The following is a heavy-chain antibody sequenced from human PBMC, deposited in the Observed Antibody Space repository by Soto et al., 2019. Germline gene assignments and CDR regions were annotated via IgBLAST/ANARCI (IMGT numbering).Heavy chain of an antibody. CDR2: TYYRSKWYN. CDR1: GDSVSSNSAA. J-gene: IGHJ1*01. D-gene: IGHD6-13*01. V-gene: IGHV6-1*01. CDR3: ARNGEVPAAGAGGGYFQH. Sequence: SQTLSLTCAISGDSVSSNSAAWNWIRQSPSRGLEWLGRTYYRSKWYNDYAVSVKSRITINPDTSKNQFSLQLNSVTPEDTAVYYCARNGEVPAAGAGGGYFQHWGQGTLVTVSS.